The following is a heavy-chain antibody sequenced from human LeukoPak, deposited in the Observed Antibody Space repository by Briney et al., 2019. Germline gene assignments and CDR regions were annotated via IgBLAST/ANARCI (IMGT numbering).Heavy chain of an antibody. CDR1: GYTFTSYG. CDR3: ARDQYYDSKGWFDP. Sequence: ASVKVSCKASGYTFTSYGISWVRQPPGQGLEWMGWIHTYNGHTNYAQKLQGRVTMTTDTSTSTAYMELRSLRPDDTAVYYCARDQYYDSKGWFDPWGQGTLVTVSS. V-gene: IGHV1-18*01. D-gene: IGHD3-22*01. CDR2: IHTYNGHT. J-gene: IGHJ5*02.